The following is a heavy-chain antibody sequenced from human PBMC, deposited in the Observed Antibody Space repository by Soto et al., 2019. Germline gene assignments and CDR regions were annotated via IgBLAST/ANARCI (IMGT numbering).Heavy chain of an antibody. CDR1: GFTFSIYV. D-gene: IGHD1-26*01. CDR2: LNKNGGSS. Sequence: GGSLRLSCAASGFTFSIYVMSWVRQAPGKGLEWVSSLNKNGGSSFYADSVKGRFTISRDNSKNILYLQMNSLRAEDTAVYYCARDGVGATVFFGFSHYWCQGALVTVSS. CDR3: ARDGVGATVFFGFSHY. V-gene: IGHV3-23*01. J-gene: IGHJ4*02.